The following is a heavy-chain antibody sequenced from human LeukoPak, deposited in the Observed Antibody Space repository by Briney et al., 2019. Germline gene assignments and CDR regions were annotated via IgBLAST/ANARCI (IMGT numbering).Heavy chain of an antibody. CDR3: ARYLELRAIDY. V-gene: IGHV3-21*01. Sequence: GGSLRLSCAASGFTFSSYSVNWVRQAPGKGLEWVSSISSSSYIYYADSVKGRFTISRDNAKNSLYLQMNSLRAEDTAVYYCARYLELRAIDYWGQGTLVTVSS. J-gene: IGHJ4*02. D-gene: IGHD1-7*01. CDR1: GFTFSSYS. CDR2: ISSSSYI.